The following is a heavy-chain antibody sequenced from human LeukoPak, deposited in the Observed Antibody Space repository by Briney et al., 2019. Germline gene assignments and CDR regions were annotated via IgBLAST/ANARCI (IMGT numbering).Heavy chain of an antibody. D-gene: IGHD2-8*01. Sequence: SETLSLTCTVSGGSISSHYWSWIRQPPGKGLEWIGYIYYSGSTNYNPSLKSRVTISVDTSKNQFSLKLSSVTAADTAVYYCARGGCTNGVCYLFDPWGQGTLVTVSS. J-gene: IGHJ5*02. CDR2: IYYSGST. V-gene: IGHV4-59*11. CDR3: ARGGCTNGVCYLFDP. CDR1: GGSISSHY.